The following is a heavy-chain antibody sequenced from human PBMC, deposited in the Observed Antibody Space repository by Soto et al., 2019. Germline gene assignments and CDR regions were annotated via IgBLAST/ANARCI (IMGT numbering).Heavy chain of an antibody. V-gene: IGHV3-74*01. J-gene: IGHJ3*02. D-gene: IGHD6-13*01. CDR3: ARGIIAVGTSVYCFDI. CDR2: INSDWSST. Sequence: EVQLVESGGGLVQPGGSLRLSCTASGFTFSSYWMHWVRHAPGKGLVWVSRINSDWSSTNYAESVKGRFNISRENEKNTLYVQMNSLRAEDTVVYYCARGIIAVGTSVYCFDIWGQGTMVTGSS. CDR1: GFTFSSYW.